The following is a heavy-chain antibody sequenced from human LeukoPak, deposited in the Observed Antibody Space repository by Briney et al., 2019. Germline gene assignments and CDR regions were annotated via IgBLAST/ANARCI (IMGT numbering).Heavy chain of an antibody. CDR3: ARQSSGYYYGWFDP. Sequence: SETLSLTCTVSGGSILDSTYYWAWIRQPPGKGLEWIATIFYTGNTHYNPSLKSPVTMSVDTVKNQFSLNLNSVTAADTAVYYCARQSSGYYYGWFDPWGQGTLVTVSS. CDR2: IFYTGNT. D-gene: IGHD3-22*01. CDR1: GGSILDSTYY. J-gene: IGHJ5*02. V-gene: IGHV4-39*01.